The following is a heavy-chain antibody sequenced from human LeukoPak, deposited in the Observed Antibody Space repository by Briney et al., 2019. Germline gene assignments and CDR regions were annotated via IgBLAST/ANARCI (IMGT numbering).Heavy chain of an antibody. V-gene: IGHV2-5*01. CDR2: IYWNDDK. J-gene: IGHJ4*02. CDR3: AHSSVPYCGGDCYSPLFDY. CDR1: GGSISSGDYY. D-gene: IGHD2-21*01. Sequence: QTLSLTCTVSGGSISSGDYYWSWIRQPPGKALEWLALIYWNDDKRYSPSLKSRLTITKDTSKNQVVLTMTNMDPVDTATYYCAHSSVPYCGGDCYSPLFDYWGQGTLVTVSS.